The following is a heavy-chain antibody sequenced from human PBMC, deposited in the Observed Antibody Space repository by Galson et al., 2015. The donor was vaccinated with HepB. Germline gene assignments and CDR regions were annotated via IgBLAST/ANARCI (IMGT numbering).Heavy chain of an antibody. J-gene: IGHJ4*02. Sequence: SLRLSCAASGFTLSGSAMHWVRQASGKGLEWVGRIRSKANSYATAYAASVKGRFTISRDDSKNTAYLQMNSLKTEDTAVYYCTRPVKDCSGGSCSFDYWGQGTLVTVSS. CDR1: GFTLSGSA. V-gene: IGHV3-73*01. D-gene: IGHD2-15*01. CDR2: IRSKANSYAT. CDR3: TRPVKDCSGGSCSFDY.